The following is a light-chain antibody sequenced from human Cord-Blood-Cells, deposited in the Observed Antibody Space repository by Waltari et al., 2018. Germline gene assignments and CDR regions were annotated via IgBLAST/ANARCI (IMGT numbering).Light chain of an antibody. Sequence: EIVMTQSPATLSVSPGARATLSCRASQSVSSNLAWYQQKPGQAPRLLIYGASTRATGIPARFSGSGSGTEFTLTISSLQSEDFAVYYCQQYNNWRFTFGPGTKVDIK. J-gene: IGKJ3*01. V-gene: IGKV3-15*01. CDR2: GAS. CDR1: QSVSSN. CDR3: QQYNNWRFT.